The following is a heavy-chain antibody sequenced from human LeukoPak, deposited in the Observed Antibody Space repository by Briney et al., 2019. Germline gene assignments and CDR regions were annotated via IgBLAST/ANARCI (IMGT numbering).Heavy chain of an antibody. CDR2: SIPIFGTA. D-gene: IGHD2-2*02. CDR3: ARDRPGRYCSSISCYSASPFDP. V-gene: IGHV1-69*13. CDR1: GGTVTRYA. Sequence: SVKVSCKASGGTVTRYAISWVRQAPRHGLEWMGGSIPIFGTANYAQKFQGRVTITADESSGTAYMELSSLKSEDTAVYYCARDRPGRYCSSISCYSASPFDPWGQGTLVTVSS. J-gene: IGHJ5*02.